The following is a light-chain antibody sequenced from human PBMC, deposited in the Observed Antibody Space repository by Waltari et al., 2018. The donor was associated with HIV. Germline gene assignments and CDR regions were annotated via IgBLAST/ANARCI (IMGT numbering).Light chain of an antibody. CDR1: TLSKHS. CDR3: QSAHSSATI. J-gene: IGLJ2*01. Sequence: SYELTQAPSLSVPPGQTAKITCSGDTLSKHSVYWYQPKAGQAPVMIISKDTERTSGLPTRFAASSAGTTATLIISGVLAEDEADYYCQSAHSSATIFGGGTKLTVL. CDR2: KDT. V-gene: IGLV3-25*03.